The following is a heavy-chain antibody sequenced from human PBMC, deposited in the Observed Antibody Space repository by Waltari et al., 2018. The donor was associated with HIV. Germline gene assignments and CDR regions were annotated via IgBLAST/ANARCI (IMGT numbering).Heavy chain of an antibody. CDR2: IYYSGST. D-gene: IGHD6-13*01. CDR3: ARFSIAAGGLVDY. V-gene: IGHV4-39*01. J-gene: IGHJ4*02. Sequence: QLQLQESGPGLVKPSETLSLTCTVSGGSISSISYYWGWSRQPPGKGLEWIGSIYYSGSTYYNPSLKSRVTISVDTSKNQFSLKLSSVTAADTAVYYCARFSIAAGGLVDYWGQGTLVTVSS. CDR1: GGSISSISYY.